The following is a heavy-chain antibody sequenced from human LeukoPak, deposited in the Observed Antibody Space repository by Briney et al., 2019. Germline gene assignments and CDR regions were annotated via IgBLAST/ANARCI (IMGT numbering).Heavy chain of an antibody. J-gene: IGHJ3*02. D-gene: IGHD2-21*02. V-gene: IGHV3-23*01. CDR2: ISGSVVST. CDR1: VVTFSSYA. CDR3: ASHIVVVTAIPENAFDI. Sequence: VGSLRVSCAASVVTFSSYAMSSGRQAPGEGLEWGSAISGSVVSTYYADSVKGRCTISTDNSKNTLYLQMSILRAQDTPVYYCASHIVVVTAIPENAFDIWGKGKMVTVFS.